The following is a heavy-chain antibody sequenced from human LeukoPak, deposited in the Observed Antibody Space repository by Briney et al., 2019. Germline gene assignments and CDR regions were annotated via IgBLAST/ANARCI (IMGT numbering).Heavy chain of an antibody. D-gene: IGHD6-13*01. J-gene: IGHJ4*02. V-gene: IGHV3-23*01. CDR2: ISGGGGST. CDR1: GFTFSSYG. CDR3: ASAWQQLVPYFDY. Sequence: GGSLRLSCAASGFTFSSYGMSWVREAPGKGREWVSAISGGGGSTYYADSVKGRFTISRDNSKNTLYLQVNSLSTEDTAVYYCASAWQQLVPYFDYWGQGILVTVSS.